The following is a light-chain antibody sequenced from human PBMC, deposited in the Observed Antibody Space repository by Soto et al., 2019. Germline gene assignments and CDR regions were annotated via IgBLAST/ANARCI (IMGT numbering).Light chain of an antibody. J-gene: IGLJ1*01. CDR2: EVS. V-gene: IGLV2-14*03. Sequence: QSALPQPASVFGSPGQSITNSCTGTSSDVGGYNFVSWYQQHPGKAPKLMIYEVSSRPSGVSNRFSGSKSGNTASLTISGLQPEDEADYYCSSYTTSSTLVFGTGTKVTVL. CDR1: SSDVGGYNF. CDR3: SSYTTSSTLV.